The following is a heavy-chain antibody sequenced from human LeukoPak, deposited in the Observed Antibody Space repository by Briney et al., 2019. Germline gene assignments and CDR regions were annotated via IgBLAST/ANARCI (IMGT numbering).Heavy chain of an antibody. CDR1: GDSVSSNSAA. V-gene: IGHV6-1*01. CDR3: GKTDIWFNPIDY. D-gene: IGHD3-9*01. Sequence: SQTLSLTCAISGDSVSSNSAAWNWIRQSPSRGLEWLGRTYYRSKWYNDYAVSVKSRTTINPDTSKNQFSLKVSSVTAADTAIYYCGKTDIWFNPIDYWGPGSLVIVSS. J-gene: IGHJ4*02. CDR2: TYYRSKWYN.